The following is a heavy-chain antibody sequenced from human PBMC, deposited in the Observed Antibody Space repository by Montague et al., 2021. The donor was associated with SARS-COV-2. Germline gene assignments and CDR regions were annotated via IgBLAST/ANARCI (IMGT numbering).Heavy chain of an antibody. V-gene: IGHV4-34*01. J-gene: IGHJ6*03. D-gene: IGHD2-2*02. CDR1: GGSFSGYY. CDR3: ARLRDGVVPSPILGIGPYFTYYYMDV. CDR2: INHGGST. Sequence: SETLSLTCAVHGGSFSGYYWNWIRQRPGKGLERIGEINHGGSTNYNPSLKNRLTISTDTSKNQLSLKLTSVAATDTAVYYCARLRDGVVPSPILGIGPYFTYYYMDVWAKGTTVTVS.